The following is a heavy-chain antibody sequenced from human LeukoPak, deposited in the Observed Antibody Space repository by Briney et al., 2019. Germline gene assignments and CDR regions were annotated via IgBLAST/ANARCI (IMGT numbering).Heavy chain of an antibody. CDR1: GFTFSSYS. J-gene: IGHJ5*02. CDR3: AKPSVSGTGRSWFDA. Sequence: PGGSLRLSCAASGFTFSSYSMTWVRLAPGKGLEWVSVISGSGGNTVYADSAKGRFTISRDNSKNTLYLQMNSLRAEDTAVYYCAKPSVSGTGRSWFDAWGQGTLVTVSS. D-gene: IGHD6-19*01. CDR2: ISGSGGNT. V-gene: IGHV3-23*01.